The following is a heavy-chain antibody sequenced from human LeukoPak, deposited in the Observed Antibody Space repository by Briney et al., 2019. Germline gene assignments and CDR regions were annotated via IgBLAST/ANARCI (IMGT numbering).Heavy chain of an antibody. D-gene: IGHD6-25*01. CDR2: INTDGSST. CDR1: GFTFSSYW. J-gene: IGHJ6*02. Sequence: PGGSLRLSCAASGFTFSSYWMQWVRQAPGKGLVWVSRINTDGSSTTYADSVKGRFTISRDNAKNTLYLEMNSLRVEDTAVYYCARPDSSGSSYYGLDVWGQGTTVTVSS. V-gene: IGHV3-74*01. CDR3: ARPDSSGSSYYGLDV.